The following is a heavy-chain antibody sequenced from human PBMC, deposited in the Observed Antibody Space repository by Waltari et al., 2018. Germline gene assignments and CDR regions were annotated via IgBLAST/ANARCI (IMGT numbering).Heavy chain of an antibody. CDR2: IHDHRAT. J-gene: IGHJ4*02. D-gene: IGHD3-3*01. CDR1: GFTISSRY. V-gene: IGHV3-53*01. CDR3: VSFGD. Sequence: EVQLVESGGGFMQPGGSLRLSCAASGFTISSRYMSWVRQAPGKGREGVANIHDHRATYHATPVRGRFTITRDHSRNTVYLQMNSLKAEDTAVYYCVSFGDWGQGTQVTVSS.